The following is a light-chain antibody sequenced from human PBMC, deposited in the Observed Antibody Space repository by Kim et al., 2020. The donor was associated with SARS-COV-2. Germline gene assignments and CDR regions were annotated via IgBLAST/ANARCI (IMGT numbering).Light chain of an antibody. J-gene: IGKJ4*01. CDR3: QQYDDWPLT. Sequence: VSPGERATLSCRASQSVSSNLAWYRQKRGQAPRLLIYGASTRATGVPARFSGSGSGTEFILTISSLQSEDFAVYYCQQYDDWPLTFGGGTKVDIK. CDR2: GAS. CDR1: QSVSSN. V-gene: IGKV3-15*01.